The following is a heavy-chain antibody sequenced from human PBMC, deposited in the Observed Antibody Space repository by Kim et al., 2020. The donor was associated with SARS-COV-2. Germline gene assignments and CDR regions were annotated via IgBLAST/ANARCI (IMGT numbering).Heavy chain of an antibody. CDR2: IYYSGST. V-gene: IGHV4-39*01. CDR1: GGSISSSSYY. J-gene: IGHJ4*02. CDR3: AILGKVLWFGELLADY. Sequence: SETLSLTCTVSGGSISSSSYYWGWIRQPPGKGLEWIGSIYYSGSTYYNPSLKSRVTISVDTSKNQFSLKLSSVTAADTAVYYCAILGKVLWFGELLADYWGQGTLVTVSS. D-gene: IGHD3-10*01.